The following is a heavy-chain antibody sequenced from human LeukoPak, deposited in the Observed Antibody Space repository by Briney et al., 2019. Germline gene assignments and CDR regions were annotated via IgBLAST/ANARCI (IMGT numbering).Heavy chain of an antibody. CDR3: ARAASFIPIAAARYFDY. V-gene: IGHV3-21*01. D-gene: IGHD6-13*01. CDR2: ISSSSSYI. CDR1: GFTFSSYS. J-gene: IGHJ4*02. Sequence: PGGSLRLSCAASGFTFSSYSMNWVRQAPGKGLEWVSSISSSSSYIYYADSVKGRFTISRDNAKNSLYLQMNSLRDEDTAVYYCARAASFIPIAAARYFDYWGQGTLVTVSS.